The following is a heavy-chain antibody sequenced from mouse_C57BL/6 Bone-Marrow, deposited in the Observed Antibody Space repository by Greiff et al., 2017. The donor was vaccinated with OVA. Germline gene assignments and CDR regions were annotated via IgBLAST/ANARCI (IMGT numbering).Heavy chain of an antibody. CDR3: TASYYGRLDY. CDR2: IHPNSGST. V-gene: IGHV1-64*01. D-gene: IGHD1-1*01. Sequence: QVQLQQPGAELVKPGASVKLSCKASGYTFTSYWMHWVKQRPGQGLEWIGMIHPNSGSTNYNEKFKSKATLTVDKSSSTAYLQLSSLTSEDTAVYYCTASYYGRLDYWGQGTTLTVSS. J-gene: IGHJ2*01. CDR1: GYTFTSYW.